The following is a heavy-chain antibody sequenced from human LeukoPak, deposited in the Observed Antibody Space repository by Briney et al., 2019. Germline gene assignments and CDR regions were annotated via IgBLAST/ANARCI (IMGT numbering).Heavy chain of an antibody. Sequence: GGSLRLSCAAPGFTFSSYEMNWVRQAPGKGLEWVSYISSSGSTIYYADSVKGRFTISRDNAKNSLYLQMNSLRAEDTAVYYCARENYYDSSGYGMDVWGQGTTVTVSS. V-gene: IGHV3-48*03. CDR3: ARENYYDSSGYGMDV. D-gene: IGHD3-22*01. CDR2: ISSSGSTI. J-gene: IGHJ6*02. CDR1: GFTFSSYE.